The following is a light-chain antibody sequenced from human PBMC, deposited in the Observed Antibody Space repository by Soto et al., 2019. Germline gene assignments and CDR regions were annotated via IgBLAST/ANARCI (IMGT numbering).Light chain of an antibody. V-gene: IGKV1-5*03. CDR2: KAS. J-gene: IGKJ1*01. CDR1: QSIRSW. CDR3: QQYNSHPWT. Sequence: TQSPATLSLSPGERATLSCRASQSIRSWLAWYQEKPGKAPKLLIYKASLLETGVPSRFSGSASGTEFTLTISSLQTDDFGTYYCQQYNSHPWTFGQGTKVEMK.